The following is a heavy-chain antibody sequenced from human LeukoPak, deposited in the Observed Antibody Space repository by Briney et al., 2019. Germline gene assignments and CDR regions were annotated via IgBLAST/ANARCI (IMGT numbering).Heavy chain of an antibody. V-gene: IGHV4-59*08. J-gene: IGHJ3*02. CDR1: GGSISSYY. CDR3: ARHERDASLDHALDI. Sequence: PSETLSLTCTVSGGSISSYYWSWIRQPPGKGLEWMGYIYYSGSTSYNPSLKSRVIILVDTSKNQFSLKLSPVTAADTAVYYCARHERDASLDHALDIWGQGTMVTVSS. D-gene: IGHD5-24*01. CDR2: IYYSGST.